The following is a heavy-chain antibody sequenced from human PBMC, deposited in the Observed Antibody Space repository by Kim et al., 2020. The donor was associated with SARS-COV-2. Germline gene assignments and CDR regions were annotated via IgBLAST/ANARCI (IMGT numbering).Heavy chain of an antibody. CDR2: IKQDGSEK. V-gene: IGHV3-7*03. CDR3: AREIAAVQRGFEF. D-gene: IGHD6-13*01. Sequence: GGSLRLSCAASGFTFSSYWMSWVRQAPGKGLEWVANIKQDGSEKYYVDSVKGRFTISRDNAKNSLYLQMNSLRVEDTAVYYCAREIAAVQRGFEFWGQGTLVTVSS. J-gene: IGHJ4*02. CDR1: GFTFSSYW.